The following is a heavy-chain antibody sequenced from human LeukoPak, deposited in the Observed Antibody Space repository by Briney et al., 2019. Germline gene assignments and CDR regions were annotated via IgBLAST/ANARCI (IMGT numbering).Heavy chain of an antibody. CDR1: GGTFSSYA. J-gene: IGHJ6*03. D-gene: IGHD1-26*01. CDR3: ARDSEGIVYYYYMDV. Sequence: AASVKVSCKASGGTFSSYAISWVRQAPGQGLEWMGGIIPIFGTANYAQKFQGRVTITADKSTSTAYMELSSLRSEDTAVYYCARDSEGIVYYYYMDVWGKGTTVTVSS. V-gene: IGHV1-69*06. CDR2: IIPIFGTA.